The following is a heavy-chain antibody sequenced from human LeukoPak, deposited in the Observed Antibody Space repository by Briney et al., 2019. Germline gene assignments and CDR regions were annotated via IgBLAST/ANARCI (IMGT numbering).Heavy chain of an antibody. CDR2: ISSSGSTI. CDR1: GFSFGSYI. CDR3: ARDLNLSY. J-gene: IGHJ4*02. Sequence: GGSLRLSCAASGFSFGSYIMNWVRQAPGKGLEWVSYISSSGSTIYYSDSVKGRFTISRDNAKNPLCLQMNSLRDEDTAVYYCARDLNLSYWGQGTLVTVSS. D-gene: IGHD2/OR15-2a*01. V-gene: IGHV3-48*02.